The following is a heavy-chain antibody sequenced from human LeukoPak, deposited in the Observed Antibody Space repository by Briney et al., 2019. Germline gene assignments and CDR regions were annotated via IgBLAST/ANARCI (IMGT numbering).Heavy chain of an antibody. D-gene: IGHD1-7*01. CDR1: GYTFTSYG. CDR3: ARGTSELLDSLQDY. J-gene: IGHJ4*02. CDR2: ISAYNGNT. V-gene: IGHV1-18*01. Sequence: ASVTVSCKASGYTFTSYGISWVRQAPGQGLEWMGWISAYNGNTNYAQTLQGRVTMTTDTSTSTAYMELRSLRSDDTAVYYCARGTSELLDSLQDYWGQGTLVTVSS.